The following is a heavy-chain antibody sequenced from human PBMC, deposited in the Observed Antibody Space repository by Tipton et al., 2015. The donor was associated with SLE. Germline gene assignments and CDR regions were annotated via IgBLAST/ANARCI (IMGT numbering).Heavy chain of an antibody. J-gene: IGHJ4*02. CDR1: GGSINSGSYY. CDR3: ARGDNSGWYFFDY. Sequence: TLSLTCTVSGGSINSGSYYWGWIRQPPGKELEWIGIIYDGVSTYYNPSLKSRVTISVDTSKNQFSLKLNSVTAADTAVYYCARGDNSGWYFFDYWGQGSLVTVSS. V-gene: IGHV4-39*07. CDR2: IYDGVST. D-gene: IGHD6-19*01.